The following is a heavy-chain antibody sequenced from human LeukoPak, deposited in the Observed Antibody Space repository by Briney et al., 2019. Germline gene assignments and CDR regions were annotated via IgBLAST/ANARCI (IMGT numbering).Heavy chain of an antibody. Sequence: GGSLRLSCAASGFTFSSYSMNWVRQAPGKGLEWVSSISSSSSYIYYADSVKGRFTISRDNAKNSLYLQMNSLRAEDTAVYYCAGESSYYYGSGPHDYWGQGTLVTVSS. D-gene: IGHD3-10*01. V-gene: IGHV3-21*04. CDR2: ISSSSSYI. J-gene: IGHJ4*02. CDR1: GFTFSSYS. CDR3: AGESSYYYGSGPHDY.